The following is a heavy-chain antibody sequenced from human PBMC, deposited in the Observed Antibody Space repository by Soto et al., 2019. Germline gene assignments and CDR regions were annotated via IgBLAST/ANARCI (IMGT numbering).Heavy chain of an antibody. D-gene: IGHD1-7*01. Sequence: EVQLVDSGGGLVQPGVSLRLSCAASEFTFRSYWMHWVRQSPGKGLVWVSRISGDGSSTNYADSVKGRFTISRDNAKNTVYLQIDSLRAEDTAVYYCARSLPGTYGAFDLWGQGTMVTVSS. V-gene: IGHV3-74*01. CDR2: ISGDGSST. J-gene: IGHJ3*01. CDR3: ARSLPGTYGAFDL. CDR1: EFTFRSYW.